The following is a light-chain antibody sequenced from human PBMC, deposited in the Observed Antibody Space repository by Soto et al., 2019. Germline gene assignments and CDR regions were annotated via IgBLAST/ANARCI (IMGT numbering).Light chain of an antibody. CDR1: SSDVGGYNF. CDR2: DVR. Sequence: QSALTQPPSASGSPGQSVTISCTGTSSDVGGYNFVSWYQQHPGKAPKLMIYDVRERPSGVPDRFSGSKSGNTASLTVSGLQAEDEADYYCSSYAGSNIVVFGGGTKVTVL. CDR3: SSYAGSNIVV. V-gene: IGLV2-8*01. J-gene: IGLJ2*01.